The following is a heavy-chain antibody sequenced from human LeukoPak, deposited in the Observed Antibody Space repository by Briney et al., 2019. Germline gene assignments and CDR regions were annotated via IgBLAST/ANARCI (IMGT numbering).Heavy chain of an antibody. Sequence: GASVKVSCKASGYTFTSYGISWVRQAPGKGLDWVSAISGSGGSTYYADSVKGRFTISRDNSKNTLYLQMNSLRAEDTAVYYCATYSGPPVLALHWGQGTLVTVSS. CDR1: GYTFTSYG. CDR2: ISGSGGST. D-gene: IGHD5-12*01. V-gene: IGHV3-23*01. CDR3: ATYSGPPVLALH. J-gene: IGHJ1*01.